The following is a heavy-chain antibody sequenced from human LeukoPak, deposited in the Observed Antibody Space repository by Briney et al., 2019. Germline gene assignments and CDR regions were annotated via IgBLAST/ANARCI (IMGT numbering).Heavy chain of an antibody. CDR1: GYTFTGYY. CDR2: INPNSGGT. V-gene: IGHV1-2*02. Sequence: ASVKVSCKASGYTFTGYYMHWVRQAPGQRREWMGWINPNSGGTNYAQKFQGRVTMTRDTSISTAYMELSRLRSDDTAVYYCARGGLMVRGVMGWFDPWGQGTLVTVSS. J-gene: IGHJ5*02. CDR3: ARGGLMVRGVMGWFDP. D-gene: IGHD3-10*01.